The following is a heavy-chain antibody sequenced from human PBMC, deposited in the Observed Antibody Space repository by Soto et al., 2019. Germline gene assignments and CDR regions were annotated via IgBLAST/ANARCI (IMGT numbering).Heavy chain of an antibody. J-gene: IGHJ4*02. Sequence: PGGSLRLSCAASGFTFRSYWMHWVRQAPGKGLEWVSRINSDETSIAYADSAKGRFTISRDNAKNTLYLQMDSLRGEDTAMYYCARTGYNSGWYWDYWGQGTLVTVSS. CDR3: ARTGYNSGWYWDY. CDR2: INSDETSI. D-gene: IGHD6-19*01. V-gene: IGHV3-74*01. CDR1: GFTFRSYW.